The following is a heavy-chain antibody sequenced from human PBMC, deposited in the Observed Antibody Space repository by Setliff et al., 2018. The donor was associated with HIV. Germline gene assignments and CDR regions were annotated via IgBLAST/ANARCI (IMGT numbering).Heavy chain of an antibody. J-gene: IGHJ5*02. CDR1: GFTFGSYS. V-gene: IGHV3-48*01. Sequence: GGSLRLSCAASGFTFGSYSMAWVRQAPGKGLEWVAYISSTSATIFYADSVKGRFTISRDNDEKSLFLQMNDLRAEDSGMYYCARDPVAAVVLGFDNWFDPWGQGTLVTVSS. CDR3: ARDPVAAVVLGFDNWFDP. D-gene: IGHD2-15*01. CDR2: ISSTSATI.